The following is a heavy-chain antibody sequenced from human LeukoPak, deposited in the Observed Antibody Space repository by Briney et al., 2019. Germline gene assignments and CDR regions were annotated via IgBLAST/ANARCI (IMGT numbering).Heavy chain of an antibody. Sequence: GESLRLSCAASGFTFSNYGMSWVRQAPGKGLEWVSVIRGSGGGTYYADSVKGRFTISRDNSKNTVYLQMNSLRAEDTAVYYCVKARMPHCGTDCLESWGQGTLVTVSS. D-gene: IGHD2-21*02. CDR1: GFTFSNYG. J-gene: IGHJ4*02. CDR3: VKARMPHCGTDCLES. CDR2: IRGSGGGT. V-gene: IGHV3-23*01.